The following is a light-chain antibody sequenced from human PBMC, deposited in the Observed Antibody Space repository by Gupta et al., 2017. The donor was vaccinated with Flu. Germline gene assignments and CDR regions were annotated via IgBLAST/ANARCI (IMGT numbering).Light chain of an antibody. CDR2: DDG. J-gene: IGLJ3*02. Sequence: SYVLTHPPSASVAPGQTPRITCWGNDIVYKSVHWYQQKPGPAPALVVNDDGTRPSGIPGRFSCSHSGNQAARPISQVDAEDEADDYYQVWASTTNHPVFGGGTQLTVL. CDR3: QVWASTTNHPV. CDR1: DIVYKS. V-gene: IGLV3-21*02.